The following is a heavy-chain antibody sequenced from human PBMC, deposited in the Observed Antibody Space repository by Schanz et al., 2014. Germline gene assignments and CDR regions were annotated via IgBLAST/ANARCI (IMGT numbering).Heavy chain of an antibody. J-gene: IGHJ6*02. CDR2: ISYDGRHK. CDR3: AKDDTQVNGMDV. CDR1: GFTFSGYG. Sequence: QVQLVESGGGVVQPGRSLRLSCAASGFTFSGYGMHWVRQAPGKGLEWVAIISYDGRHKNNADSVKGRFTISRDNSKNTLHLQMNSLRVEDTAVYYCAKDDTQVNGMDVWGQGTTVTVSS. V-gene: IGHV3-30*18.